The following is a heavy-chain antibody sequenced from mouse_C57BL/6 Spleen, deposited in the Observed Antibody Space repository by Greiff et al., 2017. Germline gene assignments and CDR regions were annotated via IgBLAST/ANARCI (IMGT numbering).Heavy chain of an antibody. V-gene: IGHV5-16*01. CDR1: GFTFSDYY. Sequence: EVKLVESEGGLVQPGSSMKLSCTASGFTFSDYYMAWVRQVPEKGLEWVANINYDGSSTYYLDSLNSRFIISRDNAKNILYLQMSSLKSEDTATYYCARLDYGYDGGFAYWGQGTLVTVSA. D-gene: IGHD2-2*01. J-gene: IGHJ3*01. CDR2: INYDGSST. CDR3: ARLDYGYDGGFAY.